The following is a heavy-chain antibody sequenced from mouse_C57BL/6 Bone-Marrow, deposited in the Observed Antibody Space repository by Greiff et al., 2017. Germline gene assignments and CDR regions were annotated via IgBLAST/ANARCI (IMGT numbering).Heavy chain of an antibody. V-gene: IGHV1-58*01. Sequence: EVKLQESGAELVRPGSSVKMSCKTSGYTFTSYGINWVKQRPGQGLEWIGYIYIGNGYTEYNEKFKGKATLTSDTSSSTAYMQLSSLTSEDSAIYCCARGYYGSRGYFDVWGTGTTVTVSS. CDR2: IYIGNGYT. CDR1: GYTFTSYG. J-gene: IGHJ1*03. D-gene: IGHD1-1*01. CDR3: ARGYYGSRGYFDV.